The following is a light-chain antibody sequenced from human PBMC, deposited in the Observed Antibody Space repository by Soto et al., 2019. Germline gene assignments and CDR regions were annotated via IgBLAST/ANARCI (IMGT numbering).Light chain of an antibody. CDR2: DVS. J-gene: IGLJ2*01. CDR1: SSDVGGYDF. CDR3: SSYTRSTTLV. Sequence: QSVLTQPASVSGPPGQPITISCTGTSSDVGGYDFVSWYQQHPGKAPKLMLYDVSNRPSGVSDRFSGSKSGNTASLTISGLQAEDEADYYCSSYTRSTTLVFGGGTKVTVL. V-gene: IGLV2-14*03.